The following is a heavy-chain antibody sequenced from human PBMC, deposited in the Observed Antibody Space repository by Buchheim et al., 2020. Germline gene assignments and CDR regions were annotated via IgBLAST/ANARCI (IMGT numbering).Heavy chain of an antibody. J-gene: IGHJ6*02. D-gene: IGHD2-8*01. CDR2: ISYDGSNK. V-gene: IGHV3-30-3*01. CDR1: GFTFSSYA. CDR3: ARDLGGVTNPTGTYYYYGMDV. Sequence: QVQLVESGGGVVQPGRSLRLSCAASGFTFSSYAMHWVRQAPGKGLEWVAVISYDGSNKYYADSVKGRFTISRDNSKNTLYLQMNSLGAEDTAVYYCARDLGGVTNPTGTYYYYGMDVWGQGTT.